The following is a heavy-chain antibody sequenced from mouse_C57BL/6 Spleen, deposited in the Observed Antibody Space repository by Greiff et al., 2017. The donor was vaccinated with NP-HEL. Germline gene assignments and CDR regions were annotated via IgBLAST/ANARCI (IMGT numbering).Heavy chain of an antibody. V-gene: IGHV1-82*01. J-gene: IGHJ4*01. CDR1: GYAFSSSW. D-gene: IGHD3-2*02. CDR3: AGSSGYVAMDY. CDR2: IYPGDGDT. Sequence: VKLMESGPELVKPGASVKISCKASGYAFSSSWMNWVKQRPGKGLEWIGRIYPGDGDTNYNGKFKGKATLTADKSSSTAYMQLSSLTSEDSAVYFCAGSSGYVAMDYWGQGTSVTVSS.